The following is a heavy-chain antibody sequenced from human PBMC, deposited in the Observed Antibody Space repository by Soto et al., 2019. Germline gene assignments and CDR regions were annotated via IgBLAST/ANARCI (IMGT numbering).Heavy chain of an antibody. CDR3: ARGPYYYDSSGSHPSDY. Sequence: SVKVSCKASGGTFSSYAISWVRQAPGQGLEWMGGIIPIFGTANYAQKFQGRVTITADESTSTAYMELSSLRSEDTAVYYCARGPYYYDSSGSHPSDYWGQRTLVTVSS. CDR1: GGTFSSYA. CDR2: IIPIFGTA. V-gene: IGHV1-69*13. D-gene: IGHD3-22*01. J-gene: IGHJ4*02.